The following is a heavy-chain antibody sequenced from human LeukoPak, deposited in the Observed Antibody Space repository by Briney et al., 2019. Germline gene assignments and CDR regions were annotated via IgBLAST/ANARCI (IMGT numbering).Heavy chain of an antibody. CDR2: ISAYNGNT. CDR1: GYTFTSYG. D-gene: IGHD3-10*01. CDR3: ARVQLPMVRGVIDYYCYYMDV. V-gene: IGHV1-18*01. Sequence: GASVKVSCKASGYTFTSYGISWVRQAPGQGLEWMGWISAYNGNTNYAQKLQGRVTMTTDTSTSTAYMELRSLRSDDTAVYYCARVQLPMVRGVIDYYCYYMDVWGKGTTVTVSS. J-gene: IGHJ6*03.